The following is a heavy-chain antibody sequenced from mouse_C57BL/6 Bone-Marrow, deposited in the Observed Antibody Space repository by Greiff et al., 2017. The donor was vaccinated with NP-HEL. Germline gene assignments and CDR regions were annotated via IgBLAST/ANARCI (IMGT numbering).Heavy chain of an antibody. CDR3: TRLRDWDWYFDV. J-gene: IGHJ1*03. D-gene: IGHD4-1*01. V-gene: IGHV1-15*01. Sequence: VKLQESGAELVRPGASVTLSCKASGYTFTDYEMHWVKQTPVHGLEWIGAIDPETGGTAYNQKFKGKAILTADKSSSTAYMELRSLTSEDSAVYYCTRLRDWDWYFDVWGTGTTVTVSS. CDR1: GYTFTDYE. CDR2: IDPETGGT.